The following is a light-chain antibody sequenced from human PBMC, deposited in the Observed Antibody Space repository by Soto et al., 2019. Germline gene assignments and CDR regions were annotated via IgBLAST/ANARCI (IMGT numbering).Light chain of an antibody. CDR1: QSVSNY. J-gene: IGKJ3*01. V-gene: IGKV3-11*01. CDR2: DAS. CDR3: QQRSNWPPRFT. Sequence: EIVLTQSPATLSLSPGERATLSCRASQSVSNYLAWYQQKPGQAPRLLIYDASNRATGIPARFSGSGSGTDFTLTISGLEPEDFAVYYCQQRSNWPPRFTFGPGTKVDIK.